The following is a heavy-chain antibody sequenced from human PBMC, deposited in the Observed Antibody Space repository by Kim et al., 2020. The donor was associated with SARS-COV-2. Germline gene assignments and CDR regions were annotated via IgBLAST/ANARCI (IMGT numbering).Heavy chain of an antibody. CDR2: GIT. J-gene: IGHJ4*02. Sequence: GITNYDPALESRVTISLDTAKNQVSLNLSSVTAADTAVYYCTRHAGSYFDYWGQGALVTVSS. CDR3: TRHAGSYFDY. V-gene: IGHV4-59*08.